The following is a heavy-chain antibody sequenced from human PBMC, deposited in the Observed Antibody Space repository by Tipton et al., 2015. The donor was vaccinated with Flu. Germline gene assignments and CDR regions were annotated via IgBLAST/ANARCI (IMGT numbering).Heavy chain of an antibody. CDR2: IHTRENP. Sequence: TLSLTCSVSGDSITSDHYYWSWIRQPVGKGLEWIGRIHTRENPTYNPSLKSPVAIYVNASRNQFSLKMTSVTAADTAVYYCARRAYSNYVSDPKSCFDPWGQGTLVTVSS. CDR3: ARRAYSNYVSDPKSCFDP. CDR1: GDSITSDHYY. J-gene: IGHJ5*02. V-gene: IGHV4-61*02. D-gene: IGHD4-11*01.